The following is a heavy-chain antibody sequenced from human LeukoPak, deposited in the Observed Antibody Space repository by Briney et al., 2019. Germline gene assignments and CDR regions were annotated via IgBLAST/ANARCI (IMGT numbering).Heavy chain of an antibody. Sequence: GGSLRLSCAASGFTFSSYWMSWVRQAPGKGLEWVANIKQDGSEKYYVDSVKGRFTISRDNAKNSLYLQMNSLRAEDTAVYYCARAEVFIYGHDAFDIWGQGTMVTVSS. CDR3: ARAEVFIYGHDAFDI. CDR2: IKQDGSEK. CDR1: GFTFSSYW. J-gene: IGHJ3*02. V-gene: IGHV3-7*01. D-gene: IGHD4-17*01.